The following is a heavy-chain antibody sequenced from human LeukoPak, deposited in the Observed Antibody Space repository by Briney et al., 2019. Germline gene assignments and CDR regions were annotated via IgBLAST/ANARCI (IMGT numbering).Heavy chain of an antibody. CDR1: GFTFSSYG. Sequence: GGSLRLSCAASGFTFSSYGMHWVRQAPGKGLEWVAVIWYDGSNKYYADSVKGRFTISRDNSKNTLHLQMNSLRAEDTAVYYCAREQWAGGDCSFDYWGQGTLVTVSS. CDR3: AREQWAGGDCSFDY. V-gene: IGHV3-33*01. J-gene: IGHJ4*02. CDR2: IWYDGSNK. D-gene: IGHD2-21*02.